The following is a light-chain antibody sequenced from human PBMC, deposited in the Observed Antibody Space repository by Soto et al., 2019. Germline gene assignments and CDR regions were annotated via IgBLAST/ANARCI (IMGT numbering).Light chain of an antibody. V-gene: IGKV3-20*01. CDR2: GAS. CDR1: QSVSSNY. CDR3: QQYGRSPRT. J-gene: IGKJ1*01. Sequence: IMLTQSPCTLSLSTGERATLFCRASQSVSSNYLAWYQQKPGQAPRLLIYGASSRATGIPDRFSGSGSGTDFTLTISSLEPEDFAMYYCQQYGRSPRTFGQGTKVDI.